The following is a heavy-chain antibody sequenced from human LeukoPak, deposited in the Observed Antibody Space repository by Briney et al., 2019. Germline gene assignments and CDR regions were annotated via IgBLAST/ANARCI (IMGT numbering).Heavy chain of an antibody. Sequence: GGSLRLSCAASGFTFSSYSMNWVRQAPGKGLEWVSSISSSSSYIYYADSVKGRFTISRDNAKDSLYLQMNSLRAEDTAVYYCARDLRSSGYYAFDYWGQGTLVTVSS. J-gene: IGHJ4*02. V-gene: IGHV3-21*01. CDR2: ISSSSSYI. CDR3: ARDLRSSGYYAFDY. CDR1: GFTFSSYS. D-gene: IGHD3-22*01.